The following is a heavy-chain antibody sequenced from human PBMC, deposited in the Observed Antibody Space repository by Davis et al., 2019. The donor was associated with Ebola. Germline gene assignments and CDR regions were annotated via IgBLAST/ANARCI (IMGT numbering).Heavy chain of an antibody. D-gene: IGHD2-2*01. J-gene: IGHJ5*02. CDR2: ISGYDGVT. CDR3: ARDGLVPDAIRGGFDP. Sequence: ASVKVSCKTSGYNFNRYGISWVRQVPGQGLEWMGWISGYDGVTKYPEKYEGRITLTTETSTSTAYMEVRSLTSDDTALYYCARDGLVPDAIRGGFDPWGQGMLVTVSS. V-gene: IGHV1-18*01. CDR1: GYNFNRYG.